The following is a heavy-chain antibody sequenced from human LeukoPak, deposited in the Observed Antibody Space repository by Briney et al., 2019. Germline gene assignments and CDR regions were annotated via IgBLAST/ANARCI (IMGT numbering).Heavy chain of an antibody. D-gene: IGHD6-13*01. CDR3: ARGPNPMYSSSWHFDY. CDR2: IYTSGST. V-gene: IGHV4-4*07. Sequence: PSETLSLTCTVSGGSISSYYWSWIRQPAGKGLEWIGRIYTSGSTNYNPSLKSRVTMSVDTSKNQFSLKLSSVTAADTAVYYCARGPNPMYSSSWHFDYWGQGTLVTVSS. J-gene: IGHJ4*02. CDR1: GGSISSYY.